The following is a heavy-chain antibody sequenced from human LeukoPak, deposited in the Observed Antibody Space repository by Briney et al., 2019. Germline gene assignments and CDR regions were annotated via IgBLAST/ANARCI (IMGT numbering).Heavy chain of an antibody. CDR1: GYTFTGYY. J-gene: IGHJ4*02. CDR3: AKEVHYYDSSDYFSLGY. V-gene: IGHV1-2*02. D-gene: IGHD3-22*01. Sequence: ASVKVSCKASGYTFTGYYMHWVRQAPGQGLEWMGWINPNSGGTNYAQKFQGRVTMTRDTSISTAYMELSRLTSDDTAVYYCAKEVHYYDSSDYFSLGYWGQGTLITVSS. CDR2: INPNSGGT.